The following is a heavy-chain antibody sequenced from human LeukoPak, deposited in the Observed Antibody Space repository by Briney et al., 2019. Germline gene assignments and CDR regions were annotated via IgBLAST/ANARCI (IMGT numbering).Heavy chain of an antibody. CDR3: VRQGDGSGWLFHY. CDR1: GYPFTTYW. J-gene: IGHJ4*02. V-gene: IGHV5-51*01. Sequence: GESLRISCKGSGYPFTTYWIGWVRQMPGKGLEWMGVVYPGDSYTRYSPSFQGQVTISADKSISTAYLQWSSMEASDSAMYYCVRQGDGSGWLFHYWGQGTLVTVSS. CDR2: VYPGDSYT. D-gene: IGHD6-19*01.